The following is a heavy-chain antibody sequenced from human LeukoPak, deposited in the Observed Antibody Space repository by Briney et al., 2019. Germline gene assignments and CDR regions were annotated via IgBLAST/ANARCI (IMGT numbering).Heavy chain of an antibody. Sequence: PGVSLRLSCAASGFTVSAYAMAWVRQAPGKGLEWVSTIYDDNTYYADSVKGRFAISTDNSKNTLYLQMNSLRAEDTAVYYCLQLARDHWGQGTLVTVSS. V-gene: IGHV3-23*01. CDR1: GFTVSAYA. D-gene: IGHD6-13*01. CDR2: IYDDNT. J-gene: IGHJ4*02. CDR3: LQLARDH.